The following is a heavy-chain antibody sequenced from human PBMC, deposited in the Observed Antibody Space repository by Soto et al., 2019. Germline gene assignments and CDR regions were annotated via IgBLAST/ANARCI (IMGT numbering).Heavy chain of an antibody. D-gene: IGHD1-1*01. CDR3: ARSFSFRSRSVTGTRRDHWFDP. CDR1: GYTFATYG. J-gene: IGHJ5*02. CDR2: ISGYNGDT. V-gene: IGHV1-18*04. Sequence: VASVKVSCKSSGYTFATYGIIWVRQAPGQGLEWMGWISGYNGDTNYAQKFQGRVSLSTDTSTSTAYMELRSLRSDDTAMYYCARSFSFRSRSVTGTRRDHWFDPWGQGSLVTVSS.